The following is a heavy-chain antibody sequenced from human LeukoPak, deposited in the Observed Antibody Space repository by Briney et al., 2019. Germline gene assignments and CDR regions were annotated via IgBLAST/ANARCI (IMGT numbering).Heavy chain of an antibody. CDR3: ARHQGYDRD. CDR1: GGSIGSGGYY. J-gene: IGHJ1*01. CDR2: IYDSGTT. V-gene: IGHV4-31*03. D-gene: IGHD5-12*01. Sequence: SETLSLTCSVSGGSIGSGGYYWSWIRQFPGRGLEWIGYIYDSGTTHYSPSLTGRITISLDTSRNQFSLTLTSMTAADTAVYYCARHQGYDRDWRQGTLVTVSS.